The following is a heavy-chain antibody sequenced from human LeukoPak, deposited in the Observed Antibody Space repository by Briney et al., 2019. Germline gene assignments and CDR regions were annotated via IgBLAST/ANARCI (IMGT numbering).Heavy chain of an antibody. CDR1: GFTFSSYA. V-gene: IGHV3-30-3*01. Sequence: PGGSLRLSCAASGFTFSSYAMHWVRQAPGKGLEWVAVISYDGSNKYYADSVKGRFTISKDVSENTLYLQMSSLRAEDTAIYFCATGGGFFYSHWGQGTLVTVSS. J-gene: IGHJ1*01. D-gene: IGHD2-8*02. CDR3: ATGGGFFYSH. CDR2: ISYDGSNK.